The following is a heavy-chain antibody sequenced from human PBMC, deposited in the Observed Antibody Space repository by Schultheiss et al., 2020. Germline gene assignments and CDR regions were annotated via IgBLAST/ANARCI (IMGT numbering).Heavy chain of an antibody. V-gene: IGHV4-39*01. CDR3: ARLSGYSYGYNFDY. D-gene: IGHD5-18*01. CDR2: IYYSGST. Sequence: SETLSLTCTVPGGSISSSSYYWGWIRQPPGKGLEWIGSIYYSGSTYYNPSLKSRVTISVDTSKNQFSLKLSSVTAADTAVYYCARLSGYSYGYNFDYWGQGTLVTVSS. CDR1: GGSISSSSYY. J-gene: IGHJ4*02.